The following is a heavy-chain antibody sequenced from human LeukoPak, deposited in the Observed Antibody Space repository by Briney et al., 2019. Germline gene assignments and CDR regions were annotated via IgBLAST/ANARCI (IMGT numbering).Heavy chain of an antibody. CDR3: VRDLHWGGFDV. CDR1: GFTFSTYG. J-gene: IGHJ3*01. D-gene: IGHD7-27*01. Sequence: GESLKISCKGSGFTFSTYGMNWVRQAPGKGLEWVSGISPSGDITYYADSVMGRFSISRDNPKSTVSLQMSSLRAEDTALYYCVRDLHWGGFDVWGQGTMVTVSS. CDR2: ISPSGDIT. V-gene: IGHV3-23*01.